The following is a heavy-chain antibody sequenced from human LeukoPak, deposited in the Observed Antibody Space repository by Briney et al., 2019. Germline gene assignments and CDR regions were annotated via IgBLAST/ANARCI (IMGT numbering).Heavy chain of an antibody. Sequence: PSETLSLTCTVSGGSISSSSYYWGWIRQPPGKGLEWIGSIYYSGSTYYNPSLKSRVTISVDTSKNQFSLKVNSVTAADTAVYYCARGEPVDYWGQGTLVTVSS. J-gene: IGHJ4*02. D-gene: IGHD1-14*01. CDR3: ARGEPVDY. V-gene: IGHV4-39*07. CDR1: GGSISSSSYY. CDR2: IYYSGST.